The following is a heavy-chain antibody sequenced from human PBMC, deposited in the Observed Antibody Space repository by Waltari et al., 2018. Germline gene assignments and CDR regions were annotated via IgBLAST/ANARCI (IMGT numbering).Heavy chain of an antibody. Sequence: EVQLLESGGGLVQPGGSLRLSCAASGFTFSSYAMSWVRQAPGKGLEWVSAISGSGGSTYYADSVKGRFTIARDNSKNPLYLQMNSLRAEDTAVYYCAKSYCSGGSCYSVVYYYYGMDVWGQGTTVTVSS. CDR1: GFTFSSYA. CDR2: ISGSGGST. V-gene: IGHV3-23*01. J-gene: IGHJ6*02. D-gene: IGHD2-15*01. CDR3: AKSYCSGGSCYSVVYYYYGMDV.